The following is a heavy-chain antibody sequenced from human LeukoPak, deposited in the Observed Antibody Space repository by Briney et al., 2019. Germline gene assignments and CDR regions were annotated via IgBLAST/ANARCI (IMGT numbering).Heavy chain of an antibody. Sequence: SETLSLTCTVSGGSLSSSSYYWGWIRQPPGKGLEWIGEINHSGSTNYNPSLTSRVTISVDTSKNQFPLKLSSVTAADTAVYYCARRMYSNYFRYYYYYMDVWGKGTTVTVSS. CDR2: INHSGST. J-gene: IGHJ6*03. CDR3: ARRMYSNYFRYYYYYMDV. CDR1: GGSLSSSSYY. D-gene: IGHD4-11*01. V-gene: IGHV4-39*06.